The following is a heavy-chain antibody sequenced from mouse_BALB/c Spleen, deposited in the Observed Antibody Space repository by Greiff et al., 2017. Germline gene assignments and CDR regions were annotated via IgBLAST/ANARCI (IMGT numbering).Heavy chain of an antibody. D-gene: IGHD2-4*01. Sequence: VQLQQSGAELAKPGASVKMSCKASGYTFTSYWMHWVKQRPGQGLEWIGYINPSTGYTEYNQKFKDKATLTADKSSSTAYMQLSSLTSEDSAVYYCARSGLRSPFAYWGQGTLVTVSA. V-gene: IGHV1-7*01. CDR3: ARSGLRSPFAY. CDR1: GYTFTSYW. CDR2: INPSTGYT. J-gene: IGHJ3*01.